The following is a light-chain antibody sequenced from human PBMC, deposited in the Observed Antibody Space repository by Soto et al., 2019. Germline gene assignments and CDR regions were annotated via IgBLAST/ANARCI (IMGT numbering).Light chain of an antibody. CDR1: QGISNY. CDR2: AAS. J-gene: IGKJ3*01. Sequence: DIQMTQSPSSLSASVGDRVTITCRASQGISNYLAWYQQKPGKVPKLLIYAASTLQSGVPSRFSVSRSGTDFTLTISSLQPEDVATYYCQKYNSAPAVGPGTKVAIK. V-gene: IGKV1-27*01. CDR3: QKYNSAPA.